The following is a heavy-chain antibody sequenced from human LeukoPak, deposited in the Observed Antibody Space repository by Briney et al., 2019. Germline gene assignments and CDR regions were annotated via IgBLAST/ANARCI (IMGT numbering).Heavy chain of an antibody. V-gene: IGHV4-34*01. D-gene: IGHD6-19*01. CDR1: GGSFSGYY. CDR2: INHSGST. Sequence: SETLSLTCAVYGGSFSGYYWSWIRQPPGKGLEWIGEINHSGSTNYNPSLKSRVTISVDTSKNQFSLKLSSVTAADTAVYYCARESSGWYYFDYWGQGTLVTVSS. CDR3: ARESSGWYYFDY. J-gene: IGHJ4*02.